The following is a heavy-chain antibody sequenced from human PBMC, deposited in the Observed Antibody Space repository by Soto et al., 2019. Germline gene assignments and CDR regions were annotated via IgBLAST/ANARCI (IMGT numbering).Heavy chain of an antibody. Sequence: QVQLVQSGAEVKKTGASVKVSCKASGYTFTHYGVTWVRQAPGQGLEWMGWINSFSGDTNYPQKLQGRLTMTTDTSSTTVYMELLILRSDDTVVYDCAIDLHYGGKYWYFDIWGRGTLVTVSS. V-gene: IGHV1-18*01. CDR1: GYTFTHYG. J-gene: IGHJ2*01. CDR2: INSFSGDT. D-gene: IGHD4-17*01. CDR3: AIDLHYGGKYWYFDI.